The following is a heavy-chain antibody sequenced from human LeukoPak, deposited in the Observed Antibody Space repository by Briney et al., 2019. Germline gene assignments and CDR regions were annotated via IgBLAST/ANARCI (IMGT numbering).Heavy chain of an antibody. Sequence: SETLSLTCAVYGGSFSGYYWSWIRQPPGKGLEWIGEINHSGSTNYNPSLKSRVTISGDTSKNQFSLKMSSVTAADTAVYYCAREMVRGVIGSMDVWGQGTTVTVSS. J-gene: IGHJ6*02. CDR1: GGSFSGYY. CDR3: AREMVRGVIGSMDV. CDR2: INHSGST. V-gene: IGHV4-34*01. D-gene: IGHD3-10*01.